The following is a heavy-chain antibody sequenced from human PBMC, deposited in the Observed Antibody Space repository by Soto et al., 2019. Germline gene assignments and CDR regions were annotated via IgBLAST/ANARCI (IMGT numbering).Heavy chain of an antibody. D-gene: IGHD6-6*01. CDR1: GFTFSSYS. V-gene: IGHV3-21*01. CDR2: ISSSSSYI. CDR3: ARDGGEYSSSASAFDI. J-gene: IGHJ3*02. Sequence: EVQLVESGGGLVKPGGSLRLSCAASGFTFSSYSMNWVRQAPGKGLEWVSSISSSSSYIYYADSVKGRFTISRDNAKNSLDLQMNSLRAEDTAVYYCARDGGEYSSSASAFDIWGQGTMVTVSS.